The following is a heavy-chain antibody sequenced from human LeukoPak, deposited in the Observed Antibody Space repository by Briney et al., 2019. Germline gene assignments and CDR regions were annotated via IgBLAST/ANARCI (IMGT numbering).Heavy chain of an antibody. CDR1: GGSFSGYY. Sequence: SETLSLTCAVYGGSFSGYYWSWIRQPPGKGLEWIGEINHSGSTNYNPSLKSRVTISVDTSNNQFSLKLSSVTAADTAVYYCAREREGDFDYWGQGTLVTVSS. J-gene: IGHJ4*02. V-gene: IGHV4-34*01. CDR3: AREREGDFDY. CDR2: INHSGST. D-gene: IGHD1-26*01.